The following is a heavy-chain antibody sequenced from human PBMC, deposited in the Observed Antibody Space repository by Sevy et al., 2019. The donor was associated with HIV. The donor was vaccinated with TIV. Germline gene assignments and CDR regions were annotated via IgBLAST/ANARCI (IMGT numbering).Heavy chain of an antibody. J-gene: IGHJ2*01. V-gene: IGHV3-48*01. CDR3: ARESGDWYFDL. CDR2: ISSGSSNI. Sequence: GGSLRLSCAASGFTFSSYNMNWVRQAPGKGLEWVSYISSGSSNIYYADSVKGRFTISRDNAKNSLYLQMNSLGADDTAVYYCARESGDWYFDLWGRATLVTVSS. CDR1: GFTFSSYN.